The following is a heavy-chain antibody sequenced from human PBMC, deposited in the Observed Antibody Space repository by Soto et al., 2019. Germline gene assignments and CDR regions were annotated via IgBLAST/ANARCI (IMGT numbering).Heavy chain of an antibody. D-gene: IGHD5-18*01. CDR1: GFTLSDHY. Sequence: EVPLVESGGGLVQPGGSLRLSCAVSGFTLSDHYIDWVRQAPGKGLEWVGRSRNKANGYTTDYAASVKGRFAISRDDSKNSLYLHMNSLKTEDTVLYCCLRVVAGYSYGQHFGYWGQGTLVTVSS. CDR2: SRNKANGYTT. CDR3: LRVVAGYSYGQHFGY. J-gene: IGHJ4*02. V-gene: IGHV3-72*01.